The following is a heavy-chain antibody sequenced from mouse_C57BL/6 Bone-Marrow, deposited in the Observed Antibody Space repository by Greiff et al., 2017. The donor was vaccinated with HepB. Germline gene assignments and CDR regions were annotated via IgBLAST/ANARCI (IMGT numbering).Heavy chain of an antibody. V-gene: IGHV6-6*01. CDR2: IRNKANNHAT. Sequence: EVHLVESGGGLVQPGGSMKHSCAASGFTFSDAWMDWVRQSPEKGLEWVAEIRNKANNHATYYAESVKGRFTISRDDSKSSVYLQMNSLRAEDTGIYYCTRGLLDSSGYGFAYWGQGTLVTVSA. CDR3: TRGLLDSSGYGFAY. J-gene: IGHJ3*01. CDR1: GFTFSDAW. D-gene: IGHD3-2*02.